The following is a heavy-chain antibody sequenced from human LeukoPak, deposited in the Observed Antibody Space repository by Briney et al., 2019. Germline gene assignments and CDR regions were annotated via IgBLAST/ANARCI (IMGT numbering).Heavy chain of an antibody. CDR1: GFTFSSYA. V-gene: IGHV3-23*01. J-gene: IGHJ4*02. CDR2: ISGSGGST. Sequence: SGGSLRLSCAASGFTFSSYAMSWVRQAPGKGLEWVSAISGSGGSTYYADSVKGRFTISRDNSKNTLYLQMNSLRAEDTAVYYCAKDRRVETLGVVNPPTFDYWGQGTLVTVSS. CDR3: AKDRRVETLGVVNPPTFDY. D-gene: IGHD3-3*01.